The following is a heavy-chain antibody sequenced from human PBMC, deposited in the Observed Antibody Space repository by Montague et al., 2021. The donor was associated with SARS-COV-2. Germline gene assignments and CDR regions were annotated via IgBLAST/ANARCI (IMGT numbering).Heavy chain of an antibody. J-gene: IGHJ6*03. V-gene: IGHV1-8*01. CDR1: GYTFTSYD. Sequence: SVKVSCKASGYTFTSYDINWVRQAAGQGLEWMGWMNPNSGNTGHAQKLQGRVTMTRDTSMNTAYMELSSLRSEDTAVYYCARASLVRGVIITRVRYSYYMDVWGKGTTVTVSS. CDR3: ARASLVRGVIITRVRYSYYMDV. D-gene: IGHD3-10*01. CDR2: MNPNSGNT.